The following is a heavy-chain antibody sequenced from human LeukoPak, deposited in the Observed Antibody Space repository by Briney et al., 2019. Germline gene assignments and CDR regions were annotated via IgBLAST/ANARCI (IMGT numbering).Heavy chain of an antibody. Sequence: GGSLRLSCAASGFTVIGNYISWVRQAPGKGLEWVSVIYSGGTTFYADSVKGRFTISRDNSKNTLYLQMNSLRAEDTAVYYCARGAKDYYDTRYFDYWGQGTLVTVSS. D-gene: IGHD3-22*01. J-gene: IGHJ4*02. CDR3: ARGAKDYYDTRYFDY. CDR2: IYSGGTT. CDR1: GFTVIGNY. V-gene: IGHV3-53*01.